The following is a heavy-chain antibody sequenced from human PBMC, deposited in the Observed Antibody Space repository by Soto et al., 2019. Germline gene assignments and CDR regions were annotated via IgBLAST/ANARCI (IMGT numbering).Heavy chain of an antibody. CDR1: GFSVSTNY. CDR3: ARGRSASSDFDY. CDR2: IYSGGTT. D-gene: IGHD3-10*01. J-gene: IGHJ4*02. Sequence: EVQLVDSGGGLVQPGGSLRLSCAASGFSVSTNYMNWVRQAPGKGLEWVSVIYSGGTTYYADSVKGRFTISRDNSKNTLYLQMNSLRAEDTAVYYCARGRSASSDFDYWGQGTLVTVSS. V-gene: IGHV3-66*01.